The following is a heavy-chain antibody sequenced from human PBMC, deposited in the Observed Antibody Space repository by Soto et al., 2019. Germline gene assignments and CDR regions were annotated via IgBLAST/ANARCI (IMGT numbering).Heavy chain of an antibody. D-gene: IGHD2-2*01. CDR1: GGTFSSYA. CDR3: VREGVVVPAAMSEKGYYSYGMDV. Sequence: ASVKVSCKASGGTFSSYAISWVRQAPGQGLEWMGGIIPIFGTANYAQKFQGRVTMTTDTSTSTAYMELRSLRSDDTAVYYCVREGVVVPAAMSEKGYYSYGMDVWGQGTTVTSP. J-gene: IGHJ6*02. V-gene: IGHV1-69*05. CDR2: IIPIFGTA.